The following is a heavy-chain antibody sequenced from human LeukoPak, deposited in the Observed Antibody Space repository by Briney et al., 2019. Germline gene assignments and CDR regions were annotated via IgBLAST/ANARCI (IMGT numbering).Heavy chain of an antibody. CDR3: AKAQDPIAAAGTSPFDY. J-gene: IGHJ4*02. D-gene: IGHD6-13*01. CDR1: GFTVSGNY. V-gene: IGHV3-53*01. Sequence: GGSLRLSCAASGFTVSGNYMIWVRQAPGKGLEWGSLIYTGGSTYYAASVKGRFTISRDNSQNTLYLQMNSLRAEDTAVYYCAKAQDPIAAAGTSPFDYWGQGTLVTVSS. CDR2: IYTGGST.